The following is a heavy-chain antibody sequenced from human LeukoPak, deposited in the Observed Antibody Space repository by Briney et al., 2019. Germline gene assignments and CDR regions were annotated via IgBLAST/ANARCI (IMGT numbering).Heavy chain of an antibody. CDR1: GFTFSDYY. D-gene: IGHD2-15*01. CDR3: ARMGGSGDAFDI. V-gene: IGHV3-11*01. Sequence: GGSLRLSCAASGFTFSDYYMNWIRQAPGEVLEWVSYISSSGSTIYYADSVKGRFTISRDNAKNSLYLQMNSLRAEDTAVYYCARMGGSGDAFDIWGQGAMVTVSS. J-gene: IGHJ3*02. CDR2: ISSSGSTI.